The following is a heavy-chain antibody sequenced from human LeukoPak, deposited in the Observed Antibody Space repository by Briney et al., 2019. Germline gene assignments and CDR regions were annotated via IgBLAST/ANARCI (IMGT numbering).Heavy chain of an antibody. CDR3: AKDRHAPGRYCSSTTCFPFGS. CDR2: ISYDGSNK. V-gene: IGHV3-30*04. CDR1: GFTFSSYA. Sequence: GGSLRLSCAASGFTFSSYAMHWVRQAPGKGLEWVAVISYDGSNKYYADSVKGRFTISRDNSKNTLYLQMNSLRAEDTAVYYCAKDRHAPGRYCSSTTCFPFGSWGQGTLVTVSS. J-gene: IGHJ5*01. D-gene: IGHD2-2*01.